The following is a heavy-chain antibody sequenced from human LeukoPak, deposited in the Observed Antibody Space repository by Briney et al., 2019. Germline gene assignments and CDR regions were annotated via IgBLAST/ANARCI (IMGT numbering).Heavy chain of an antibody. V-gene: IGHV3-30*04. Sequence: GGSLRLSCAASGFTFSSYAMHWVRQAPGKGLEWVAVISYDGSNKYYADSVKGRFTISRDNSKNTLYLQMNSLRAEDTAVYYCATDTVAGAYSVDYWGQGTLVTVSS. D-gene: IGHD6-19*01. J-gene: IGHJ4*02. CDR1: GFTFSSYA. CDR3: ATDTVAGAYSVDY. CDR2: ISYDGSNK.